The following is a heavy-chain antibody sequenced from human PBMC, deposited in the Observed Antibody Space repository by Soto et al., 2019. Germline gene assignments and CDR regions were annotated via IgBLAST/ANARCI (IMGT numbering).Heavy chain of an antibody. Sequence: QLQLQESGPGLVKPSETLSLTCTVSGGSISSSSYYWGWIRQPPGKGLEWIGSIYYSGSTYYNPSPTSRVTISVNTSKNKFALKLSSVTAADTAVYYCARRTPEGAATIYYFDYWGQGTLVTVSS. J-gene: IGHJ4*02. D-gene: IGHD2-15*01. CDR1: GGSISSSSYY. CDR2: IYYSGST. V-gene: IGHV4-39*01. CDR3: ARRTPEGAATIYYFDY.